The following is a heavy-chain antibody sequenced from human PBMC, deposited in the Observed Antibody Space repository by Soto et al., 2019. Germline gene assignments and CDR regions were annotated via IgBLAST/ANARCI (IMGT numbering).Heavy chain of an antibody. J-gene: IGHJ4*02. V-gene: IGHV3-30*18. D-gene: IGHD5-12*01. Sequence: GGSLRLSCAASGFTFSSYGMHWARQAPGKGLERVAVRSYDGSNKYYADSVKDRFTISRENSKNTLDLQMNSLRAEDTAVDYCAKDFREYSGYDYYFEYWGQGTLVNVSS. CDR1: GFTFSSYG. CDR3: AKDFREYSGYDYYFEY. CDR2: RSYDGSNK.